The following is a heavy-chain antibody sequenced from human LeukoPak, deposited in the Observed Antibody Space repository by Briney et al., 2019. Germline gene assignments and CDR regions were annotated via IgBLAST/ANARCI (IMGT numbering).Heavy chain of an antibody. V-gene: IGHV3-30*18. D-gene: IGHD3-22*01. J-gene: IGHJ4*02. CDR2: ISYDGSNK. CDR1: GFTLSSYG. CDR3: AKDYYDSSGYYYSGSGPY. Sequence: GGSLRLSCAASGFTLSSYGMHWVRQAPGQGLEWVAVISYDGSNKYYADSVKGRFTISRDNSKNTLYLQMNSLRAEDTAVYYCAKDYYDSSGYYYSGSGPYWGQGTLVTVS.